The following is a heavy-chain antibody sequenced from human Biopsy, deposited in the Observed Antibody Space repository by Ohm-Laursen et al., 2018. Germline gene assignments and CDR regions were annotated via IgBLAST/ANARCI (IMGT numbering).Heavy chain of an antibody. CDR1: GDSISSYY. CDR2: VYYSGST. Sequence: ETLSLTCTVSGDSISSYYWSWIRRPPGKGLEWIGYVYYSGSTDYNPSLQSRVTISVDTSKNHFSLRLRSVTPADTAIYYCARDRGFYSDRTVPGYFDLWGRGTLVTVSS. V-gene: IGHV4-59*01. CDR3: ARDRGFYSDRTVPGYFDL. D-gene: IGHD3-22*01. J-gene: IGHJ2*01.